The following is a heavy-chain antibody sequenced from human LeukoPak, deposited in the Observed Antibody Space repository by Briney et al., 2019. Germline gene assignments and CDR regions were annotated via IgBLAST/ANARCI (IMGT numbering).Heavy chain of an antibody. CDR3: ARDRRGAPRVTIAE. CDR1: GFTFSSYV. Sequence: GGSLRLSCAASGFTFSSYVMNWVRPAPGKGREGVSSISSSSGYIYYADSVKGRFTISRDNVKNSLYLQMNGLRAEETGVYFCARDRRGAPRVTIAEWGEGTLVTISS. D-gene: IGHD2-21*01. J-gene: IGHJ4*02. CDR2: ISSSSGYI. V-gene: IGHV3-21*01.